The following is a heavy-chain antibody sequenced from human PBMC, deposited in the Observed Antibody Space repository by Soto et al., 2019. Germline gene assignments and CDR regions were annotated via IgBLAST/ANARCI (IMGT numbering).Heavy chain of an antibody. CDR1: GFTFRSYW. CDR2: INSDESST. D-gene: IGHD5-18*01. V-gene: IGHV3-74*01. Sequence: EVQLVESGGGLVQPGGSLRLSCAASGFTFRSYWMHWVRQAPGKGLVWVSRINSDESSTNYADSVKGRFTISRDNAKNTQYLQMNSLRAEDTAVYYCARDGYTYGYGAMDVWGQGTTVTVSS. J-gene: IGHJ6*02. CDR3: ARDGYTYGYGAMDV.